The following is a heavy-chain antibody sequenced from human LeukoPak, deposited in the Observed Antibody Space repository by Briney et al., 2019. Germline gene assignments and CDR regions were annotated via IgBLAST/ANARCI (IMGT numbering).Heavy chain of an antibody. V-gene: IGHV4-59*12. CDR3: ATGVGIAYCGGDCYFIGTFDI. D-gene: IGHD2-21*01. J-gene: IGHJ3*02. CDR1: GGSISSYY. Sequence: PSETLSFTCTVSGGSISSYYWSWIRQPPGKGLEWIGYIYYSGSTNYNPSLKSRVTISVDTSKNQFSLKLSSVTAEDTAVYYCATGVGIAYCGGDCYFIGTFDIWGQGTMVTVSS. CDR2: IYYSGST.